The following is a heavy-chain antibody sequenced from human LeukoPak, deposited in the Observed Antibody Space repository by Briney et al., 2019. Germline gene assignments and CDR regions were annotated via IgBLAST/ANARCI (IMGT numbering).Heavy chain of an antibody. CDR1: GFTFTSSA. CDR2: IVVGSGNT. V-gene: IGHV1-58*02. D-gene: IGHD6-13*01. J-gene: IGHJ6*03. CDR3: AVPYSSSWTSMDV. Sequence: ASVKVSCKASGFTFTSSAMQWVRQARGQRLEWIGWIVVGSGNTNYAQKFQERVTITRDMSTSTAYMELSSLRSEDTAVYYCAVPYSSSWTSMDVWGKGTTVTVSS.